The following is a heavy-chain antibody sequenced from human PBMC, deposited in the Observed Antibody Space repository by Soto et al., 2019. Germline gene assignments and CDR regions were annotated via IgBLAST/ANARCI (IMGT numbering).Heavy chain of an antibody. CDR2: ISYDGTKK. J-gene: IGHJ4*02. CDR3: AKGNFENYPLLDY. CDR1: GFTFNTYG. V-gene: IGHV3-30*18. D-gene: IGHD3-10*01. Sequence: PGGSLRLSCAASGFTFNTYGMHWVRQAPGKGLEWVAVISYDGTKKYYEDSVKGRFTISRDNSKSTLYLQMNSLRAEDTALYYCAKGNFENYPLLDYWGQGTLVTVSS.